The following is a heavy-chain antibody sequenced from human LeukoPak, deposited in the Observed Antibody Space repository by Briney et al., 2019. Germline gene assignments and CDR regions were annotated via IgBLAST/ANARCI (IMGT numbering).Heavy chain of an antibody. Sequence: GGSLRLSCAASGFTFSSYAMHWVRQAPGKGLEYVSAISSNGGSTYYANSVKGRFTISRDNSKNTLYPQMGSLRAEDMAVYYCARAIYAGPFDYWGQGTLVTVSS. J-gene: IGHJ4*02. CDR1: GFTFSSYA. D-gene: IGHD2/OR15-2a*01. V-gene: IGHV3-64*01. CDR3: ARAIYAGPFDY. CDR2: ISSNGGST.